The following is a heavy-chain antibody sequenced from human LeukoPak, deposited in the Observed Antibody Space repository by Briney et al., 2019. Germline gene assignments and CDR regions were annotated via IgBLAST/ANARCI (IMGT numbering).Heavy chain of an antibody. J-gene: IGHJ4*02. CDR2: IYYSGST. Sequence: PSETLSLTCTVSGGSISSYYWSWIREPPGKGLEWIGYIYYSGSTYYNPSLKSRVTISVDTSKNQFSLKLSSVTAADTAVYYCARDRGIVGATPIDYWGQGTLVTVSS. V-gene: IGHV4-59*12. CDR3: ARDRGIVGATPIDY. CDR1: GGSISSYY. D-gene: IGHD1-26*01.